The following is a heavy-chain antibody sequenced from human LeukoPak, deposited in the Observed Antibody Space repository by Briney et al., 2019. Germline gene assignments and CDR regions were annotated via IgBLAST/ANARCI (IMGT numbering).Heavy chain of an antibody. D-gene: IGHD6-13*01. Sequence: GGSLRLSCAASGFTFSSYGMHWVRQAPGKGLEWVAVIWYDGSNKYYADSVKGRFTISRDNSKNTLYLQMNSLRAEDTAVYYCAKTHSSSWRDYFDYWGQGTPVTVSS. V-gene: IGHV3-33*06. CDR3: AKTHSSSWRDYFDY. CDR1: GFTFSSYG. J-gene: IGHJ4*02. CDR2: IWYDGSNK.